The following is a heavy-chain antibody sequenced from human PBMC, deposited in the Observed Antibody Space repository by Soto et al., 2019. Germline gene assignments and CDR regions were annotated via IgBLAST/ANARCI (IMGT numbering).Heavy chain of an antibody. D-gene: IGHD1-26*01. CDR3: AKDSVVPSARAGGSGGVCES. Sequence: EVRLLESGGSLEKPGVSLRLSCGASGFTFASYTMAWVRQAPGKGLEWVSMISSTGGTTYYVDSVKGRFTISRDNSRDTLYLQTNSLRADDTAVYYCAKDSVVPSARAGGSGGVCESWGQGTQVIVSS. CDR1: GFTFASYT. CDR2: ISSTGGTT. V-gene: IGHV3-23*01. J-gene: IGHJ5*02.